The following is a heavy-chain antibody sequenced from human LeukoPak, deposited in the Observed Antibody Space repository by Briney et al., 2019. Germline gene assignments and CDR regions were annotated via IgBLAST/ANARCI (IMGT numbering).Heavy chain of an antibody. CDR3: AKGGAARPKIL. J-gene: IGHJ4*02. V-gene: IGHV3-23*01. CDR1: GFTVSSNS. CDR2: ISGSGGST. D-gene: IGHD6-6*01. Sequence: GGSLRISCTVSGFTVSSNSMNWVRQAPGKGLEWVSAISGSGGSTYYADSVKGRFTISRDNSKNTLYLQMNSLRAEDTAVYYCAKGGAARPKILWGQGTLVTVSS.